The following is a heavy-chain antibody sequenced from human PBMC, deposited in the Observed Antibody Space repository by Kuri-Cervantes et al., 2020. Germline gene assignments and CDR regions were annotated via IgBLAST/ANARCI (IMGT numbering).Heavy chain of an antibody. V-gene: IGHV3-48*03. CDR1: GSTFSSYE. Sequence: GESLKISCAASGSTFSSYEMNWVRQAPGKGLEWVSYISTSGSTIYYSDSVKGRFTISRDNSKNTLYLQMNSLRAEDTAVYYCARGLVGSSWYDYFDYWGQGTLVTVSS. J-gene: IGHJ4*02. D-gene: IGHD6-13*01. CDR3: ARGLVGSSWYDYFDY. CDR2: ISTSGSTI.